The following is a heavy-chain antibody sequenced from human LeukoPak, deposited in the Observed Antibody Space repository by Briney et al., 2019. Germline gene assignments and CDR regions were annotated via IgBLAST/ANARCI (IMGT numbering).Heavy chain of an antibody. V-gene: IGHV3-21*01. CDR2: ISTGGDNR. CDR1: GFTFSRYA. D-gene: IGHD5-24*01. CDR3: ARDAGRDGYNSNFNY. Sequence: GGSLRLSCAASGFTFSRYAMNWVRQAPEKGLEWVSYISTGGDNRFYADSLKGRFTVSRDNAKNLLYLQMDSLRAEDTAVYYCARDAGRDGYNSNFNYWGQGTLVTVSS. J-gene: IGHJ4*02.